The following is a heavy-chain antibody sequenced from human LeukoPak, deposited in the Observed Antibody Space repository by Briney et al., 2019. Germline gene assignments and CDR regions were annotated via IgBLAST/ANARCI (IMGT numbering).Heavy chain of an antibody. J-gene: IGHJ4*02. D-gene: IGHD3-22*01. CDR3: AREHDYSGYYYGVCYYFDY. CDR2: ISASAGST. CDR1: GFTFSSYA. V-gene: IGHV3-23*01. Sequence: GGSLRLSCAASGFTFSSYAMSWVRQAPGKGLEWVSAISASAGSTYYADSVKGRFTISRDNSKNTLYLQMNSLRAEDTAVYYCAREHDYSGYYYGVCYYFDYWGQGTLVTVSS.